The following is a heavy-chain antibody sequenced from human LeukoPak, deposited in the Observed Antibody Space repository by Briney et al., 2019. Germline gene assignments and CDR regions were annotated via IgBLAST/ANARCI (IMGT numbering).Heavy chain of an antibody. CDR2: ISAYNGNT. V-gene: IGHV1-18*01. CDR1: GYTFTSYG. Sequence: GASVKVSCKASGYTFTSYGISWVRQAPGQGLEWMGWISAYNGNTNYAQKLQGRVTMTTDTSTSTAYMELRSLRSDDTAVYYCARVSRYDYVWRSLDYWGQGTLVTVSS. CDR3: ARVSRYDYVWRSLDY. J-gene: IGHJ4*02. D-gene: IGHD3-16*01.